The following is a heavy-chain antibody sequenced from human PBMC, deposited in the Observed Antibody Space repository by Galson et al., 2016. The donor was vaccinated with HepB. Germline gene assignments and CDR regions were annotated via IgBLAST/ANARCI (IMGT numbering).Heavy chain of an antibody. Sequence: SLRLSCAASGFTFSSYAMHWVRQAPGKGLEHVSGVSTNGHNRYYAASVRGRFIISRDNSKDTLYLQMSSLTAEDTAVYYCGKTAGFSYGSGWYRGEFDYWGQGTLVTVSS. CDR3: GKTAGFSYGSGWYRGEFDY. J-gene: IGHJ4*02. V-gene: IGHV3-64D*06. D-gene: IGHD6-19*01. CDR2: VSTNGHNR. CDR1: GFTFSSYA.